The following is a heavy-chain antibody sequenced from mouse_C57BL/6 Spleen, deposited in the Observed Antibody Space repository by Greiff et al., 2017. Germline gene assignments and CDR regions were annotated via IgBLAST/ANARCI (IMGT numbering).Heavy chain of an antibody. V-gene: IGHV3-6*01. D-gene: IGHD2-3*01. CDR2: ISYDGSN. J-gene: IGHJ1*03. CDR1: GYSITSGYY. CDR3: ARASDGYYWYFDV. Sequence: EVQLQQSGPGLVKPSQSLSLTCSVTGYSITSGYYWNWIRQFPGNKLEWMGYISYDGSNNYNPSLKNRISITLDTSKNQFFLKLNSVTTEDTATYYCARASDGYYWYFDVWGTGTTVTVSS.